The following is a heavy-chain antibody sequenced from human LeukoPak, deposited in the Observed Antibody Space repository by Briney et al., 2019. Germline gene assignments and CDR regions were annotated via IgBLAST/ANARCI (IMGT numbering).Heavy chain of an antibody. D-gene: IGHD3-22*01. J-gene: IGHJ4*02. CDR1: GFTFSSYW. CDR2: ITGSGGST. CDR3: AKVGDYYDSSGYYYVN. Sequence: GGSLRLSCAASGFTFSSYWMSWVRQAPGKGLEWVSAITGSGGSTFYADSVKGRFTISRDNSKNTLYLQMSSLRAEDTAVYYCAKVGDYYDSSGYYYVNWGQGTLVTVSS. V-gene: IGHV3-23*01.